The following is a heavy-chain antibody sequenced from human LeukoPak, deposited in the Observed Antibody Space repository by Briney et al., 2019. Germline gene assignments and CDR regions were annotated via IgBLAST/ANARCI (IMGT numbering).Heavy chain of an antibody. V-gene: IGHV3-30*04. CDR3: ARGHYCSGGSCYYHYFDS. Sequence: GGSLRLSCAASGFTFSTYGMHWVRQAAGKGLEWVAVISYDGRNKYYADSVKGRFTVSGDNSRNTLYLQLNSLRAEDTAVYYCARGHYCSGGSCYYHYFDSWGQGTLVTVSS. J-gene: IGHJ4*02. CDR2: ISYDGRNK. D-gene: IGHD2-15*01. CDR1: GFTFSTYG.